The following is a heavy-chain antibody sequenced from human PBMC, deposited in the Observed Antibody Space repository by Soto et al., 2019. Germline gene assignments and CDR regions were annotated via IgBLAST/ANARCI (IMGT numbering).Heavy chain of an antibody. CDR1: GFTFSGYG. Sequence: PWGCLRLSCAASGFTFSGYGMHLFRQAPGKGLEWVAVISYDGNDKYYAVSVKGRFTISRDNSRDTLYLQVNSLRVEDTAVYYCASSTRSDAFDIWGQGTMVTVSS. V-gene: IGHV3-30*03. J-gene: IGHJ3*02. CDR2: ISYDGNDK. CDR3: ASSTRSDAFDI.